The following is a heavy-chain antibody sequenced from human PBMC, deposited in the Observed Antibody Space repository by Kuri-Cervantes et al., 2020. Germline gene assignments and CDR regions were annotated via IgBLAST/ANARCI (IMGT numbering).Heavy chain of an antibody. J-gene: IGHJ3*02. CDR3: ARGSPSFDYGTGRDAFDT. CDR1: GGTFSSYA. V-gene: IGHV1-69*05. D-gene: IGHD4-17*01. Sequence: SVKVSCKASGGTFSSYAISWVRQAPGQGLEWMGGIIPIFGTANYAQKFQGRVTITTDESTSTAYMELSSLRSEDTAVYYCARGSPSFDYGTGRDAFDTWGQGTMVTVSS. CDR2: IIPIFGTA.